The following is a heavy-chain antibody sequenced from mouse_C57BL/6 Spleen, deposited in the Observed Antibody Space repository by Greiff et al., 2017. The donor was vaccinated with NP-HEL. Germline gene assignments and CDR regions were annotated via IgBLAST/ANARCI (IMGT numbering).Heavy chain of an antibody. CDR3: ARSAVYDGYLAWFAY. D-gene: IGHD2-3*01. CDR1: GYTFTSYW. CDR2: IHPNSGST. V-gene: IGHV1-64*01. Sequence: QVQLQQPGAELVKPGASVKLSCKASGYTFTSYWMHWVKQRPGQGLEWIGMIHPNSGSTNYNEKFKSKATLTVDKSSSTAYMQLSSLTSEDSAVYYCARSAVYDGYLAWFAYWGQGTLGTVSA. J-gene: IGHJ3*01.